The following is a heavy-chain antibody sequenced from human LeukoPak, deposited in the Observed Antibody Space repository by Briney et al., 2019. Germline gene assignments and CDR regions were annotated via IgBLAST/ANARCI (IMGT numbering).Heavy chain of an antibody. D-gene: IGHD5-18*01. J-gene: IGHJ4*02. CDR2: IIPIFGTA. Sequence: GASVKVSCKASGDTFSSYAISWVRQAPGQGLEWMGGIIPIFGTANYAQKFQGRVTITADESTSTAYMELSSLRSEDTAVYYCARDFSSYGNGAVDYWGQGTLVTVSS. V-gene: IGHV1-69*13. CDR3: ARDFSSYGNGAVDY. CDR1: GDTFSSYA.